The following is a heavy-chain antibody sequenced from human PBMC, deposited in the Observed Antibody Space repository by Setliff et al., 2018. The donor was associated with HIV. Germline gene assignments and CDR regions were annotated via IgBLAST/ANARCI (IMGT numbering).Heavy chain of an antibody. Sequence: SGGSLRLSCAASEFTFSIYTMNWVRQAPGKGLEWVASISSSSSYIYYADSVKGRFTISRDNAKNSLYLQMNSLRAEDMAVYYCENPGWDCSVGSCYEGGGYWGQGTLVTVSS. J-gene: IGHJ4*02. D-gene: IGHD2-15*01. CDR1: EFTFSIYT. CDR3: ENPGWDCSVGSCYEGGGY. V-gene: IGHV3-21*01. CDR2: ISSSSSYI.